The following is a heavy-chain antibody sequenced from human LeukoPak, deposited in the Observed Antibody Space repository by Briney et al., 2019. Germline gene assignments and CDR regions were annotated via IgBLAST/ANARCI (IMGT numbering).Heavy chain of an antibody. J-gene: IGHJ6*02. CDR3: AGTLYSSSWYYYYYGMDV. CDR2: MNPNSGNT. V-gene: IGHV1-8*01. Sequence: ASVKVSCKASGYTFTSYDINWVRQATGQGLEWMGWMNPNSGNTAYAQKFQGRVTMTRNTSISTAYMELSSLRSEDTAVYYCAGTLYSSSWYYYYYGMDVWGQGTTVTGSS. D-gene: IGHD6-13*01. CDR1: GYTFTSYD.